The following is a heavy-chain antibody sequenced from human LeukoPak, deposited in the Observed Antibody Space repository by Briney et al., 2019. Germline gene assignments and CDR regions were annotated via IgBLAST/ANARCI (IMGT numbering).Heavy chain of an antibody. J-gene: IGHJ6*02. CDR3: ARDLIVGTTSHYYGMDV. CDR2: ISSSSSYI. V-gene: IGHV3-21*01. Sequence: PGGSLRLSCAASGFTFSSYAMSWVRQAPGKGLEWVSSISSSSSYIYYADSLKGRFTISRDNAKNSLFLQVNSLRAEDTAVYYCARDLIVGTTSHYYGMDVWGQGTTVTVSS. D-gene: IGHD1-26*01. CDR1: GFTFSSYA.